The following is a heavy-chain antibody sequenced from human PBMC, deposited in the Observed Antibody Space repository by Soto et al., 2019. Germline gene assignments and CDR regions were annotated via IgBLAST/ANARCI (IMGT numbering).Heavy chain of an antibody. CDR2: ISPNSGGT. CDR1: EYSFTAYF. CDR3: ARGLGGDSLPLLDY. D-gene: IGHD3-16*01. Sequence: QVQLVQSGAEVKKPGASVKVSCKASEYSFTAYFIYWVRQAPGHGLKWMGWISPNSGGTKYAQKFPGRVTMTRDPSISKAYVEVPRLRSVDTAVYFCARGLGGDSLPLLDYWGQGTLVTVSS. J-gene: IGHJ4*02. V-gene: IGHV1-2*02.